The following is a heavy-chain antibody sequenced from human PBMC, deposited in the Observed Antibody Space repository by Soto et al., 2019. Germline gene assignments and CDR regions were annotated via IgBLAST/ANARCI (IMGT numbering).Heavy chain of an antibody. Sequence: HPGGSLRLSCAASGFTFSSYAMSWVRQAPGKGLEWVSGISWHGDSIGYADSVKGRFIISRDNAKGFVHLQMNSLRPEDTALYYCAKDIDPAVAGGGFDFWGQGALVTVSS. D-gene: IGHD6-19*01. CDR2: ISWHGDSI. CDR3: AKDIDPAVAGGGFDF. J-gene: IGHJ4*02. V-gene: IGHV3-9*01. CDR1: GFTFSSYA.